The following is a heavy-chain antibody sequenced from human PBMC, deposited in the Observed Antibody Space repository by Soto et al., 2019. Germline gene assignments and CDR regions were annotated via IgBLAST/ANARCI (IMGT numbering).Heavy chain of an antibody. D-gene: IGHD3-3*01. J-gene: IGHJ5*02. CDR1: GGSISSSSYY. Sequence: ETLSLTCTVSGGSISSSSYYWGWIRQPPGKGLEWIGSIYYSGSTYYNPSLKSRVTISVDTSKNQFSLKLSSVTAADTAVYYCARLPHSYDFWSGYRNWFDPWGQGTLVTVSS. V-gene: IGHV4-39*01. CDR2: IYYSGST. CDR3: ARLPHSYDFWSGYRNWFDP.